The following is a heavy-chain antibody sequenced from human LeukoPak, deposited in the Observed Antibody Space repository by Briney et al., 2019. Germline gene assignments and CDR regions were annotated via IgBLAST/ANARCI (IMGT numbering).Heavy chain of an antibody. J-gene: IGHJ4*02. V-gene: IGHV4-59*01. D-gene: IGHD3-10*01. CDR3: ARASYYYGSGSYPIFLDF. CDR1: GGSISSYY. CDR2: IYYSGST. Sequence: SETLSLTCTVSGGSISSYYWSWIRQPPGKGLEWIGYIYYSGSTNYNPSLKSRVTISVDTCKNQLSLNLSSVTAADTAVYYCARASYYYGSGSYPIFLDFWGQGTLVTVSS.